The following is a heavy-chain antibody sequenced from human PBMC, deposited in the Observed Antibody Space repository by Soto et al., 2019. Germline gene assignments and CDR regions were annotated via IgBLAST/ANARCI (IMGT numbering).Heavy chain of an antibody. Sequence: VQLLESGGGLVQPGGSLRLSCAASGFTFSSYAMHWVRQAPGKGLEWVAVISYDGSNKYYADSVKGRFTISRDNSKNTLYLQMNSLRAEDTAVYYCARERVGATWDYYYGMDVWGQGTTVTVSS. J-gene: IGHJ6*02. CDR3: ARERVGATWDYYYGMDV. D-gene: IGHD1-26*01. CDR2: ISYDGSNK. V-gene: IGHV3-30-3*01. CDR1: GFTFSSYA.